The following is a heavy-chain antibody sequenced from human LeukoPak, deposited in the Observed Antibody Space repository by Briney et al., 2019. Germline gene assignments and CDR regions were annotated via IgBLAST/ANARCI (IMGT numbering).Heavy chain of an antibody. V-gene: IGHV3-20*04. CDR2: INWNGGST. CDR3: AKEGEVTDYAYFDY. D-gene: IGHD4/OR15-4a*01. CDR1: GFTFDDYG. Sequence: GGSLRLSCAASGFTFDDYGMSWVRQAPGRGLEWVSGINWNGGSTGYADSVKGRFTISRDNSKNSLYLQMNSLRAEDTALYYCAKEGEVTDYAYFDYWGQGTLVTVSS. J-gene: IGHJ4*02.